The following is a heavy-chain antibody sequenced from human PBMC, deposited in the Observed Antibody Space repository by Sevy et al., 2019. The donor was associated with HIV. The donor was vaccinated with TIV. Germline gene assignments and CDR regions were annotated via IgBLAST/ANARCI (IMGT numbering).Heavy chain of an antibody. CDR1: GFAFSDHY. CDR2: IRNKADSYTT. CDR3: ATHAGIAAAGRVFDY. D-gene: IGHD6-13*01. Sequence: GGSLRLSCAASGFAFSDHYMEWVRQAPGKGLEWVGRIRNKADSYTTEYAASVKGRFTISRDDSKNSLYLLMNSLKTEKTAVYYCATHAGIAAAGRVFDYWGQGTLVTVSS. V-gene: IGHV3-72*01. J-gene: IGHJ4*02.